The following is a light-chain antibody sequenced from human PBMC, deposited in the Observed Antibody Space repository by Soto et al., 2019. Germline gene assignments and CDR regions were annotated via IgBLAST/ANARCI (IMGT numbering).Light chain of an antibody. CDR1: QNIDSY. V-gene: IGKV1-39*01. CDR3: QQTYSTPWT. J-gene: IGKJ1*01. CDR2: DAS. Sequence: DIQLTHSQYSLSASVGDRVTITCMASQNIDSYLNWYQQRPGKAPKLLIHDASSLQSGVPSRFSGSGSGTDFALTINSLQPEDFATIYCQQTYSTPWTFGQGTKVDIK.